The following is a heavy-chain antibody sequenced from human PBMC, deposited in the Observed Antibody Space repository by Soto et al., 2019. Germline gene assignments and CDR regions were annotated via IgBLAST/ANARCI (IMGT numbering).Heavy chain of an antibody. V-gene: IGHV3-23*01. J-gene: IGHJ6*03. CDR2: ISGSGNNT. Sequence: EVQVLESGGGLVQPGGSLRLSCVASGFTFSSYVMTWVRQAPVKWLEWVSGISGSGNNTYYADSVKGRFTISRDNSKNTMYLQMNSLRAEATAVYYFAKRGYTRSPEVYYFMDVWGKGTTVTVSS. CDR1: GFTFSSYV. D-gene: IGHD1-1*01. CDR3: AKRGYTRSPEVYYFMDV.